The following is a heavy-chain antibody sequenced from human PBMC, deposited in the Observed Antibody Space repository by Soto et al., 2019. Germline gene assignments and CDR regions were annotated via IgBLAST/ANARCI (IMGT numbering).Heavy chain of an antibody. Sequence: GGSLRLSCAASGFTFSSYAMSWVRQAPGKGLEWVSAISGSGGSTYYADSVKGRFTISRDNSKNTLYLQMNSLRAEDTAVYYCAKDYYDYIWGSYTDYWGQGTLVTVSS. V-gene: IGHV3-23*01. J-gene: IGHJ4*02. D-gene: IGHD3-16*01. CDR3: AKDYYDYIWGSYTDY. CDR1: GFTFSSYA. CDR2: ISGSGGST.